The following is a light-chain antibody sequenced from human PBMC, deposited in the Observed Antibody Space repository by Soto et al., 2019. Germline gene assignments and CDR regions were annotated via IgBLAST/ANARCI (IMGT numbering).Light chain of an antibody. Sequence: EIVMTQSPATLSVSPGERATLSCRASQSVSSNLAWYQQKPGQAPRLLIYGASTRATGIPARFSGSGSGTECTLTLSSLQSEDFAVYYCQQYNNWPRTFGQGNKVEI. CDR1: QSVSSN. CDR2: GAS. CDR3: QQYNNWPRT. J-gene: IGKJ1*01. V-gene: IGKV3-15*01.